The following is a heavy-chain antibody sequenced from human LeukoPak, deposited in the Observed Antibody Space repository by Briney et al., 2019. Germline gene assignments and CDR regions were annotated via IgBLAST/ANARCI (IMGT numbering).Heavy chain of an antibody. CDR1: GYIFTNYW. V-gene: IGHV5-51*01. CDR2: IYPADSDT. J-gene: IGHJ4*02. D-gene: IGHD3-10*01. CDR3: ARKSRDGSKTRGYNFDH. Sequence: GEPLKISCQAAGYIFTNYWIGWLLQMPGKDRESRSSIYPADSDTPYSPFFQSQVTISADKSINNVYLQPSTGKAPDTTRHSCARKSRDGSKTRGYNFDHWGQGTLVTVSS.